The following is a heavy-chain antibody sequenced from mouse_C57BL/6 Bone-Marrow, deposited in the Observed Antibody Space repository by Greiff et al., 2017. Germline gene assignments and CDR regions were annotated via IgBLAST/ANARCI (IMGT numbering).Heavy chain of an antibody. J-gene: IGHJ1*03. CDR3: ARGGTYWYFDV. CDR1: GYTFTDYY. V-gene: IGHV1-76*01. Sequence: VKLQESGAELVRPGASVKLSCKASGYTFTDYYINWVKQRPGQGLEWIARIYPGSGNTYYNAKFKGKATLTAEKSSSTAYMQLSSLTSEDSAVYFCARGGTYWYFDVWGTGTTVTVSS. D-gene: IGHD3-3*01. CDR2: IYPGSGNT.